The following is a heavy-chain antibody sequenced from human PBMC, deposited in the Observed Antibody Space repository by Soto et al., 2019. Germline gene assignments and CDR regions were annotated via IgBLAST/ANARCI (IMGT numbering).Heavy chain of an antibody. CDR1: GGSISSGDYY. Sequence: QVQLQESGPGLVKPSQTLSLTCTVSGGSISSGDYYWSWIRQPPGKGLEWIGYIYYSGSTYYNPSLKSRVTISVDPSKNQFSLKLSSVTAADTAVYYCARGFGDRFPRYNWFDPWGQGTLVTVSS. CDR3: ARGFGDRFPRYNWFDP. D-gene: IGHD4-17*01. J-gene: IGHJ5*02. V-gene: IGHV4-30-4*01. CDR2: IYYSGST.